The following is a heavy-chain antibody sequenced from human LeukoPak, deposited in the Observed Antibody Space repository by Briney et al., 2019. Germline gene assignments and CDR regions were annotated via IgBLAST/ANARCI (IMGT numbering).Heavy chain of an antibody. D-gene: IGHD3-22*01. CDR3: ARDTVHYYDSSGYYN. CDR2: TSAYNGNT. J-gene: IGHJ4*02. V-gene: IGHV1-18*01. Sequence: ASVKVSCKASGYTFTSYGISWVRQAPGQGLEWMGWTSAYNGNTNYAQKLQGRVTMTTDTSTSTAYMELRSLRSDDTAVYYCARDTVHYYDSSGYYNWGQGTLVTVSS. CDR1: GYTFTSYG.